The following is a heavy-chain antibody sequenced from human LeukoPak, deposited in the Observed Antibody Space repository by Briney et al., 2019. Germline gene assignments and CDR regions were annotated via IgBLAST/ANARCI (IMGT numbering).Heavy chain of an antibody. Sequence: SETLSLTCTVSGGSISSSSYYWGWIRQPPGKGLEWFGSIYYSGSTYYHPSLKSRVTISVDTSKNQFSLKLSSVTAADTAVYYCASDNYDYVWGSYRYSSGYWGQGTLVTVSS. V-gene: IGHV4-39*07. CDR3: ASDNYDYVWGSYRYSSGY. J-gene: IGHJ4*02. CDR2: IYYSGST. CDR1: GGSISSSSYY. D-gene: IGHD3-16*02.